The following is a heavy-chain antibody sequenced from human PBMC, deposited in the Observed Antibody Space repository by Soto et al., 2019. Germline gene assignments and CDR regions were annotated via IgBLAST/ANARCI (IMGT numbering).Heavy chain of an antibody. CDR1: GYTFTSYY. CDR3: ARERVWDSSSWSSFDY. CDR2: INPSGGST. V-gene: IGHV1-46*01. Sequence: ASVKVSCKASGYTFTSYYMHWVRQAPGQGLEWMGIINPSGGSTSYAQKFQGRVTMTRDTSTSAVYMELSSLRSEDTAVYYCARERVWDSSSWSSFDYWGQGTLVTVSS. D-gene: IGHD6-13*01. J-gene: IGHJ4*02.